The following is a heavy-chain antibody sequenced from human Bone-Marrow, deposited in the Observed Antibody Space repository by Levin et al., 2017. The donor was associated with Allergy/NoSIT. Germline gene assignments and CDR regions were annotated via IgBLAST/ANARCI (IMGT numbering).Heavy chain of an antibody. V-gene: IGHV3-30-3*01. CDR1: GFTFSSYA. D-gene: IGHD3-10*01. J-gene: IGHJ4*02. CDR3: ASGFEGDYYGSGIDY. Sequence: GGSLRLSCAASGFTFSSYAMHWVRQAPGKGLEWVAVISYDGSNKYYADSVKGRFTISRDNSKNTLYLQMNSLRAEDTAVYYCASGFEGDYYGSGIDYWGQGTLVTVSS. CDR2: ISYDGSNK.